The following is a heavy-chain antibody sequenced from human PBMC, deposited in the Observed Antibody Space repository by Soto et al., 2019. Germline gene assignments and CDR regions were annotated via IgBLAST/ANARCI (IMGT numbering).Heavy chain of an antibody. V-gene: IGHV3-33*06. D-gene: IGHD3-22*01. CDR3: AKSPGMYYYDSSGYYHYDY. CDR2: IWYDGSNK. J-gene: IGHJ4*02. CDR1: GFTFSTYG. Sequence: GGSLRLSCAASGFTFSTYGMHWVRQAPGKGLEWVAVIWYDGSNKYYADSVKGRFTISRDNSKNTLYLQMNSLRAEDTAVYYCAKSPGMYYYDSSGYYHYDYWGQGTLVTVSS.